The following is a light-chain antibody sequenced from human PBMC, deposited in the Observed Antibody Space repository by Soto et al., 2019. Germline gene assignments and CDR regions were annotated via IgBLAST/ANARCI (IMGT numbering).Light chain of an antibody. CDR2: DVS. V-gene: IGLV2-14*03. J-gene: IGLJ1*01. CDR1: SXDVGAFNY. CDR3: RSSISHYIYV. Sequence: QSVLTQPASVSGSPGQAITISCSGTSXDVGAFNYVSWYQQHPGKAPKLMIYDVSNRPSGVSNRFSGSKSGNTASLTISGLRAEDQGYYFFRSSISHYIYVLRTGTRAPS.